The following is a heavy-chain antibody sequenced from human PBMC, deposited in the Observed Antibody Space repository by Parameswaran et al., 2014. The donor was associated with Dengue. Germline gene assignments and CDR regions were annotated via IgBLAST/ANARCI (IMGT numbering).Heavy chain of an antibody. J-gene: IGHJ6*01. V-gene: IGHV3-30*18. CDR3: AKPAHYDFWSGDWLHSYGMDV. CDR2: ISYDESNK. D-gene: IGHD3-3*01. Sequence: VRQAPGKGLEWVAVISYDESNKYYADSVKGRFTISRDNSQNTLYLQMNSLRPEDRAVYYCAKPAHYDFWSGDWLHSYGMDVWGQGTTVTVSS.